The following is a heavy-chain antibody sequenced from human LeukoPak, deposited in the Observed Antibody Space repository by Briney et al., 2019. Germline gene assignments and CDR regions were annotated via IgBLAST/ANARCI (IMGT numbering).Heavy chain of an antibody. D-gene: IGHD6-13*01. J-gene: IGHJ4*02. CDR2: ISGSGSRT. Sequence: PGGSLRLSCAPSGFTFSSHAMSWVRQAPGKGLQWVSTISGSGSRTFYADSVKGRFTIARDNSKNTLYLQMNSLRAEDTAVYYCAKGARGGAAAGNFDYWGQGTLVTVSS. CDR3: AKGARGGAAAGNFDY. V-gene: IGHV3-23*01. CDR1: GFTFSSHA.